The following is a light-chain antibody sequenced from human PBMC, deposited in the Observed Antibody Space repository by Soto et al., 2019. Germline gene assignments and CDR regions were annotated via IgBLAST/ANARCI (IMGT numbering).Light chain of an antibody. CDR2: DVS. Sequence: EIMMTPSPATLSMSQGERATLSCRAGQGVTTNFAWYQQKSGQSPRLLIYDVSIRATGVPARFSATGSETDFTLTISGLQSEDSAVYFCQEDNNWPFSFGHGTRLEIK. V-gene: IGKV3-15*01. J-gene: IGKJ5*01. CDR1: QGVTTN. CDR3: QEDNNWPFS.